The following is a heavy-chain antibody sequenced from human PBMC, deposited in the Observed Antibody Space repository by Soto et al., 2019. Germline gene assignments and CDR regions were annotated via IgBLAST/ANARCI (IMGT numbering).Heavy chain of an antibody. D-gene: IGHD3-22*01. Sequence: PGGSLRLSCAASGFTFSSYGMHWVRQAPGKGLEWVAVISYDGSNKYYADSVKGRFTISRDNSKNTLYLQMNSLRAEDTAVYYCAKDPGGEEDKWLLLNWGQGTLVTVSS. CDR2: ISYDGSNK. V-gene: IGHV3-30*18. CDR1: GFTFSSYG. CDR3: AKDPGGEEDKWLLLN. J-gene: IGHJ4*02.